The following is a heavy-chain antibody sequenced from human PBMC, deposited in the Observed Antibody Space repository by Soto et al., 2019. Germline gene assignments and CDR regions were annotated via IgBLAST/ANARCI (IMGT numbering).Heavy chain of an antibody. V-gene: IGHV5-10-1*01. CDR1: VYSFAGYW. CDR2: IDPSDSQT. CDR3: ARQIYDSDTGPNFQYYFDS. J-gene: IGHJ4*02. Sequence: PGESLKISCKGSVYSFAGYWITWVRQKPGKGLEWMGRIDPSDSQTYYSPSFRGHVTISATTSITTVFLQWSSLRAPDTAMYYCARQIYDSDTGPNFQYYFDSWGQGTPVTVSS. D-gene: IGHD3-22*01.